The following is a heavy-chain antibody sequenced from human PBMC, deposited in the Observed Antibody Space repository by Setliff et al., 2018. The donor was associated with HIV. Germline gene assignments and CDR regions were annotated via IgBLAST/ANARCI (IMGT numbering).Heavy chain of an antibody. CDR1: GFTFEKYW. V-gene: IGHV3-74*03. J-gene: IGHJ4*02. CDR2: VNSDGSSK. D-gene: IGHD5-12*01. CDR3: HSGYDTEEQSYFDY. Sequence: GGSLRLSCAGSGFTFEKYWMHWVRQAPGKGLVWVSRVNSDGSSKTYADSVKGRFTISRDNAKNTLYLQMNSLRVEDTGVYYCHSGYDTEEQSYFDYWGRGTLVTVSS.